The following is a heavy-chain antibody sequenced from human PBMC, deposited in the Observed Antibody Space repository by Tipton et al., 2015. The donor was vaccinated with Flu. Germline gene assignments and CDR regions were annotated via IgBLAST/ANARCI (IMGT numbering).Heavy chain of an antibody. V-gene: IGHV4-59*01. CDR1: GGSISSYY. CDR2: IYYSGST. CDR3: ARLTGLGAAADSPTYYYYYYGMDV. Sequence: LRLSCTVSGGSISSYYWSWIRQPPGKGLEWIGYIYYSGSTNYNPSLKSRVTISVDTSKNQFSLKLSSVTAADTAVYYCARLTGLGAAADSPTYYYYYYGMDVWGQGTTVTVSS. J-gene: IGHJ6*02. D-gene: IGHD6-13*01.